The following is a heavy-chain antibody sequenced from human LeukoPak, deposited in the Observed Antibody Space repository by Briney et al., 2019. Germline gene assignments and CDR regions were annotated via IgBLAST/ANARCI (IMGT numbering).Heavy chain of an antibody. CDR1: GYTLTELS. D-gene: IGHD3-10*01. CDR3: ATVTITMVRGVRYGMGV. V-gene: IGHV1-24*01. J-gene: IGHJ6*04. Sequence: ASVKVSCKVSGYTLTELSMHWVRQAPGKGLEWMGGFDPEDGETIYAQKFQGRVTMTEDTSTDTAYMELSSLRSEDTAVYYCATVTITMVRGVRYGMGVWGKGTTVTVSS. CDR2: FDPEDGET.